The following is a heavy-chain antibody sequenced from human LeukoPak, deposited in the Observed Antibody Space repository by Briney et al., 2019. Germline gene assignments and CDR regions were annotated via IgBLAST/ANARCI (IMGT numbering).Heavy chain of an antibody. CDR3: AKVLDYYYYGMDV. CDR1: GFTFSNYA. Sequence: GGSRRLSCAASGFTFSNYAMNWVRQAPGKGLEWVSATSGSGGSTYYADSVKGRFTISRDNSKNTVYLQMNSLRAEDTAVYYCAKVLDYYYYGMDVWGQGTTVTVSS. V-gene: IGHV3-23*01. CDR2: TSGSGGST. J-gene: IGHJ6*02.